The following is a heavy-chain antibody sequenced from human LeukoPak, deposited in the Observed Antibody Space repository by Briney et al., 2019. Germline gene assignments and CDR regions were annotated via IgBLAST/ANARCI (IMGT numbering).Heavy chain of an antibody. J-gene: IGHJ6*02. CDR2: ISSSSSYI. V-gene: IGHV3-21*01. Sequence: GGSLRLSCAASGLTFSSYSMNWVRQAPGKGLEWVSSISSSSSYIYYADSVKGRFTISRDNAKNSLYLQMNSLRAEDTAVYYCARDGTGCSSTSCYYYYGMDVWGQGTTVTVSS. D-gene: IGHD2-2*01. CDR3: ARDGTGCSSTSCYYYYGMDV. CDR1: GLTFSSYS.